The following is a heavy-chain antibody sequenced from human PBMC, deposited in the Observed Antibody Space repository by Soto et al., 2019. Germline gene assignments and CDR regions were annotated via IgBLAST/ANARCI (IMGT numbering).Heavy chain of an antibody. Sequence: PGGSLRLSCAASGFTFDSYAMSWVRQAPGKGLEWVSTISDSGSSTYYADSVKGRFTISRDNSKNTVYLQMNSLRAEDTAVYYCAKDHYTVLVVGDYFDYWGQGTLVTVSS. CDR3: AKDHYTVLVVGDYFDY. J-gene: IGHJ4*02. D-gene: IGHD2-15*01. V-gene: IGHV3-23*01. CDR2: ISDSGSST. CDR1: GFTFDSYA.